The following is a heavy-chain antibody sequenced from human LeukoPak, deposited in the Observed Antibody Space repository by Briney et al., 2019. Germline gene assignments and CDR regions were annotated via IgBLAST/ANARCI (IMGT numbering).Heavy chain of an antibody. Sequence: ASVKVSCKTSGYTFTGYYMHWVRQAPGHGLEWMGWINPNSGGTNYAQKFQGRVTMTRDTSISTAYMELSRLRSDDTAVYYCARRVTMVRGGSYYYYYMDVWGKGTTVTISS. V-gene: IGHV1-2*02. CDR1: GYTFTGYY. CDR2: INPNSGGT. CDR3: ARRVTMVRGGSYYYYYMDV. J-gene: IGHJ6*03. D-gene: IGHD3-10*01.